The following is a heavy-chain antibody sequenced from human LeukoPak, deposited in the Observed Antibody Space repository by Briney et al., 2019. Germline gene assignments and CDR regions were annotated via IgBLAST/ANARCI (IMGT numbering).Heavy chain of an antibody. D-gene: IGHD3-22*01. CDR3: ATLEYYDSSGYYYSPFDY. J-gene: IGHJ4*02. V-gene: IGHV3-30*02. Sequence: GGSLRLSCAASGFSFSNHGIHWVRQAPGKGLEWVSLIWYDGSNKYYADSVKGRFTISRDNSKNTLYLQMNSLRAEDTAVYYCATLEYYDSSGYYYSPFDYWGQGTLVTVSS. CDR2: IWYDGSNK. CDR1: GFSFSNHG.